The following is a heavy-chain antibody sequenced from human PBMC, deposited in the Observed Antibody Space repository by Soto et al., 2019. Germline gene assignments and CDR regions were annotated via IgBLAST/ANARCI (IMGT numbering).Heavy chain of an antibody. CDR1: GYTFTSYG. Sequence: ASVKVSCKASGYTFTSYGISWVRQAPGQGLEWMGWISAYNGNTNYAQKLQGRVTMTTDTSTSTAYMELSSLRSEDTAVYYCATPPRGIFGVVIPYYYYGMDVWGQGTTVTVSS. D-gene: IGHD3-3*01. J-gene: IGHJ6*02. CDR2: ISAYNGNT. CDR3: ATPPRGIFGVVIPYYYYGMDV. V-gene: IGHV1-18*01.